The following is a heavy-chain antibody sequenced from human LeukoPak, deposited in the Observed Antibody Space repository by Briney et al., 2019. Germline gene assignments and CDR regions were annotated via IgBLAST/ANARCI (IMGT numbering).Heavy chain of an antibody. D-gene: IGHD4-17*01. V-gene: IGHV3-7*03. CDR3: ARADGDGGYYYYYGMDV. J-gene: IGHJ6*04. Sequence: GGSLRLSCAASEFTFSSYWMSWVRRAPGKGLEWVANIKQDGSEKYYVDSVKGRFTISRDNAKNSLYLQMNSLRAEDTAVYYCARADGDGGYYYYYGMDVWGKGATVTLSS. CDR1: EFTFSSYW. CDR2: IKQDGSEK.